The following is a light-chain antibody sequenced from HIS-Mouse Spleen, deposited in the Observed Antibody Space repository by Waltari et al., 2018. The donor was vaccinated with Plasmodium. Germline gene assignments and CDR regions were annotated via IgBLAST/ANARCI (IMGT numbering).Light chain of an antibody. Sequence: SYELTQPPSVSVSPGQTASITCSGDKLGDQYACWYQQKPGQSPVLVIYQDSKRPSGIPERFAGVNSGNTATLTISGTQAMEEADYYCQAWDSSTAWVFGGGTKLTVL. CDR1: KLGDQY. CDR3: QAWDSSTAWV. CDR2: QDS. J-gene: IGLJ2*01. V-gene: IGLV3-1*01.